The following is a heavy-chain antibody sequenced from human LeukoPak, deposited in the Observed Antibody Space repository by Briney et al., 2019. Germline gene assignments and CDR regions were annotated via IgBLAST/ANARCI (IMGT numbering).Heavy chain of an antibody. Sequence: PSETLSLTCTVSGGSISSYYWSWIRQPPGKGLEWIGYIYYSGGTNYNPSLKSRVTISVDTSKKQFSLRLSSVTAADTAVYYCARRGGDSSGNFDYWGQGTLVTVSS. CDR2: IYYSGGT. CDR1: GGSISSYY. CDR3: ARRGGDSSGNFDY. J-gene: IGHJ4*02. D-gene: IGHD3-22*01. V-gene: IGHV4-59*08.